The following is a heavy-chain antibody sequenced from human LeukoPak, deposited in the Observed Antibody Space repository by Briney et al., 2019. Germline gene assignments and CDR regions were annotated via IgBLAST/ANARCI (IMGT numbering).Heavy chain of an antibody. J-gene: IGHJ4*02. V-gene: IGHV1-8*01. Sequence: ASVKVSCKASGYTFSAYDINWVRQATGQGLEWMGWMNPNSGNTGFAQKFQGRVTMTRDTSINTAYMELSKLRSEDTAVYYCARVSQTPAYYYTSGYYYHGYWGQGTRVTVSS. CDR3: ARVSQTPAYYYTSGYYYHGY. D-gene: IGHD3-22*01. CDR2: MNPNSGNT. CDR1: GYTFSAYD.